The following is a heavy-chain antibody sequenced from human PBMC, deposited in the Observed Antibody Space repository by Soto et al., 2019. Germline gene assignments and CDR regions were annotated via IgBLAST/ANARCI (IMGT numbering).Heavy chain of an antibody. Sequence: EVQLLESGGDLVQPGGSLRLSCAASGFTFSSYAMSWVRQAPGQGLEWVSSISGSGAYTWYADSVKGRFTISRDNSKNTLYLQMNSLRAEDTAVYYCANEAMAGSFQYWGQGTLVTVSS. J-gene: IGHJ4*02. CDR3: ANEAMAGSFQY. D-gene: IGHD5-18*01. CDR1: GFTFSSYA. CDR2: ISGSGAYT. V-gene: IGHV3-23*01.